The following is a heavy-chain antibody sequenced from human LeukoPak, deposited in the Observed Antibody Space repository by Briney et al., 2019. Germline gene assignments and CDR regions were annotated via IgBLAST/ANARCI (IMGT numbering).Heavy chain of an antibody. CDR1: GYTFTGYY. Sequence: ASVKVSCKPSGYTFTGYYMHWVRQAPGQGLEWMGWINPNSGGTNYAQKFQGRVTMTRDTSISTAYMELRRLRSDDRAVYYCARGPPTIVVVITTGDFDSWGQGTLVTVSS. J-gene: IGHJ4*02. CDR3: ARGPPTIVVVITTGDFDS. CDR2: INPNSGGT. D-gene: IGHD3-22*01. V-gene: IGHV1-2*02.